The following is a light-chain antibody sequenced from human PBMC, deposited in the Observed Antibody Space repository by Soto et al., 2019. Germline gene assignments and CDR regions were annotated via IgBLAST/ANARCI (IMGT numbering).Light chain of an antibody. CDR2: DAS. Sequence: EIVMTQSPATLSVSPGERATLSCRASQSVSSNLAWYQQKPGQAPRLLIFDASNRQTGIPDRFSGSGSGTEFTLTIRSLEPEDFAVYYCQQRSNWTITFGQGTRLEIK. V-gene: IGKV3-11*01. J-gene: IGKJ5*01. CDR3: QQRSNWTIT. CDR1: QSVSSN.